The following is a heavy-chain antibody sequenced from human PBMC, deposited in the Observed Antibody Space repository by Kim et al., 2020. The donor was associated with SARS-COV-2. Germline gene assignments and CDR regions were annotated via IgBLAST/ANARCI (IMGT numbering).Heavy chain of an antibody. D-gene: IGHD3-22*01. CDR2: INAGNGNT. J-gene: IGHJ6*02. V-gene: IGHV1-3*01. CDR3: ARGYYYDSSGYYPSFYYGMDV. Sequence: ASVKVSCKASGYTFTSYAMHWVRQAPGQRLEWMGWINAGNGNTKYSQKFQGRVTITRDTSASTAYMELSSLRSEDTAVYYCARGYYYDSSGYYPSFYYGMDVWGQGTTVTVSS. CDR1: GYTFTSYA.